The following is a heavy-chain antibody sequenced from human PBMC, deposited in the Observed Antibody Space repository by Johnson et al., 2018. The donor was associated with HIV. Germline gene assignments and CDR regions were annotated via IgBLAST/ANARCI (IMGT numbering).Heavy chain of an antibody. J-gene: IGHJ3*02. CDR2: ISYDGSNK. CDR3: ARERDPQDAFDI. CDR1: GFTVSSNY. V-gene: IGHV3-30*03. Sequence: QVQLVESGGGLVQPGGSLRLSCAASGFTVSSNYMSWVRQAPGKGLEWVAVISYDGSNKYCADSVKGRFIISRDNARNTLYLQMNSLRTEDTAVYYCARERDPQDAFDIWGQGTMVTVSS.